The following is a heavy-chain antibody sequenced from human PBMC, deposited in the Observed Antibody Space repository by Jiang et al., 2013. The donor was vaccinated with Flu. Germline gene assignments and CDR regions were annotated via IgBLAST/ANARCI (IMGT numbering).Heavy chain of an antibody. Sequence: GAEVKKPGASVKVSCKASGYTFTSYYMHWVRQAPGQGLEWMGIINPSGGSTSYAQKFQGRVTMTRDTSTSTVYMELSSLRSEDTAVYYCAREAIGGLGSYYFDYWGQGTLVTVSS. CDR2: INPSGGST. D-gene: IGHD3-10*01. J-gene: IGHJ4*02. CDR3: AREAIGGLGSYYFDY. CDR1: GYTFTSYY. V-gene: IGHV1-46*01.